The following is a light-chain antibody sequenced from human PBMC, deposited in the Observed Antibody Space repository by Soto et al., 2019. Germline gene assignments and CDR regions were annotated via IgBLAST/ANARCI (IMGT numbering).Light chain of an antibody. CDR3: QQLKTYPFT. J-gene: IGKJ5*01. CDR2: DAS. V-gene: IGKV1-13*02. Sequence: AIQLTQSRSSLSASVGDRVSITCRASQGISSALAWYQHKPGKAPKILIYDASSLQSGVPSRFSGSESGTECTLTISSLQPEDFATYYCQQLKTYPFTFGQGTRLEIK. CDR1: QGISSA.